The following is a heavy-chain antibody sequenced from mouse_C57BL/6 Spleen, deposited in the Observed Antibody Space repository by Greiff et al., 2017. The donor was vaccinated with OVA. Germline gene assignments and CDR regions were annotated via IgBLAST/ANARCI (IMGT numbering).Heavy chain of an antibody. Sequence: EVKVVESGGGLVKPGGSLKLSCAASGFTFSDYGMHWVRHAPEKGLAWVAYISSGSSTIYYADTVKGPFTFSIDNAKNTLFLQMTSLRSEDTAMYYCARETAQATWFAYWGQGTLVTVSA. D-gene: IGHD3-2*02. CDR3: ARETAQATWFAY. CDR2: ISSGSSTI. J-gene: IGHJ3*01. V-gene: IGHV5-17*01. CDR1: GFTFSDYG.